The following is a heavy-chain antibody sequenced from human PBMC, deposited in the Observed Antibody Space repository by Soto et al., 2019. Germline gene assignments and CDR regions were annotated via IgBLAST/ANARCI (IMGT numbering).Heavy chain of an antibody. CDR1: GGTFSSYA. Sequence: GXSGEVSCKASGGTFSSYAISWVRQAPGQGLEWMGGIIPIFGTANYAQKFQGRVTITADESTSTAYMELSSLRSEDTAVYYCATWDTAMVTYDYWGQGTLVTVSS. J-gene: IGHJ4*02. V-gene: IGHV1-69*13. CDR3: ATWDTAMVTYDY. D-gene: IGHD5-18*01. CDR2: IIPIFGTA.